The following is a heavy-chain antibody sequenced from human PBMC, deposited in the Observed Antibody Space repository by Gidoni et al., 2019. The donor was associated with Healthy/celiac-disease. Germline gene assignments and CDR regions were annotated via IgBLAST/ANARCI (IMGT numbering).Heavy chain of an antibody. V-gene: IGHV3-33*01. Sequence: QVQLVESGGGVVQPGRYLRLSCAASGFTFSSYGMHWVRQAPGKGLEWVAVMWYDGSNKYYADSVKVRFTISRDNSKNTLYLQMNSLRAEDTAVYYCASDLPSYYDFWSGYLNANEYGYGMAVWGQGTTVTVSS. CDR2: MWYDGSNK. CDR3: ASDLPSYYDFWSGYLNANEYGYGMAV. D-gene: IGHD3-3*01. CDR1: GFTFSSYG. J-gene: IGHJ6*02.